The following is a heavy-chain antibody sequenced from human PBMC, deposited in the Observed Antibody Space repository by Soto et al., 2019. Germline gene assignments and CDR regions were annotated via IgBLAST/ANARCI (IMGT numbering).Heavy chain of an antibody. V-gene: IGHV3-48*01. J-gene: IGHJ4*02. CDR3: ARDLYGDYGGDY. Sequence: EVQLVESGGGLVQPGGSLRLSCAASGFTFSSYSMNWVRQAPGKGLEWVSYISSSSSTIYYADSVKGRFHISRDNAKHSLYLQMNSLRAEDTAVYDCARDLYGDYGGDYWGQGTLVTVSS. CDR2: ISSSSSTI. D-gene: IGHD4-17*01. CDR1: GFTFSSYS.